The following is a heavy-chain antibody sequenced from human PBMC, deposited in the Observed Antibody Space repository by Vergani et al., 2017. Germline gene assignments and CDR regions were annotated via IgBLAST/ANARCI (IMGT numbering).Heavy chain of an antibody. CDR2: INHSGST. J-gene: IGHJ2*01. CDR1: GGSFSGYY. Sequence: QVQLQQWGAGLLKPSETLFLTCAVYGGSFSGYYWSWIRQPPGKGLEWIGEINHSGSTNYNPSLKSRVTISVDTSKNQFSLKLSSVTAADTAVYYCARGGYDYVWGSYNWYFDLWGRGTLVTVSS. D-gene: IGHD3-16*01. CDR3: ARGGYDYVWGSYNWYFDL. V-gene: IGHV4-34*01.